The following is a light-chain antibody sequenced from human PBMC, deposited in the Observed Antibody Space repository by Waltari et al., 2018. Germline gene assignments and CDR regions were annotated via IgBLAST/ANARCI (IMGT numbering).Light chain of an antibody. J-gene: IGKJ1*01. Sequence: DVQMTQSPSTLSASVGDRVTITCRASQNIRGWLAWYQRRPGKAPRLLIYGASTLQTGVPARFSGSGSGKEFTLTINSLQPDDFATYYCQQYNGYFTWTFGQGTKVEIK. V-gene: IGKV1-5*01. CDR1: QNIRGW. CDR2: GAS. CDR3: QQYNGYFTWT.